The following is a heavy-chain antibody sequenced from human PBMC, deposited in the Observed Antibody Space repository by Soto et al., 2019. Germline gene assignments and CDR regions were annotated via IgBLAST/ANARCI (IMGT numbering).Heavy chain of an antibody. Sequence: QITLKESGPTLVEPTQTLTLTCTFSGFLFSSSGVGVGWIRQPPGKALEWLAFTYWDDENRYNPSLKSRLTVFKDITDSLAGLLLTHMDPVDTATYYCAHRRGGYNWDDGYFGFWGQGILVTVSS. D-gene: IGHD1-20*01. V-gene: IGHV2-5*02. CDR1: GFLFSSSGVG. CDR3: AHRRGGYNWDDGYFGF. J-gene: IGHJ4*02. CDR2: TYWDDEN.